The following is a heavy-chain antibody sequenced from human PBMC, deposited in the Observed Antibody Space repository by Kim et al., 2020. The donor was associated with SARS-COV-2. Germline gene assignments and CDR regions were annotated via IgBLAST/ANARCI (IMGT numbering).Heavy chain of an antibody. D-gene: IGHD3-10*01. J-gene: IGHJ5*02. Sequence: ASVKVSCKASGYTFDTFSLYWVRQAPGQRFEWRGWINGGNGNTRYSQNFQGRITITRDTSATTAYMELSSLTSKETAVDFCAREGSGSYNWLDPWGQGTLVTVSS. V-gene: IGHV1-3*01. CDR1: GYTFDTFS. CDR2: INGGNGNT. CDR3: AREGSGSYNWLDP.